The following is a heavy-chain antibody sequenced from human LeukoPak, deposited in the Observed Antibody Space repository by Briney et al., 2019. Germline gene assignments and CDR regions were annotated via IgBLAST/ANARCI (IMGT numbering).Heavy chain of an antibody. V-gene: IGHV1-2*04. CDR2: INPNSGGT. J-gene: IGHJ6*02. CDR1: GYTFTGYY. D-gene: IGHD3/OR15-3a*01. CDR3: ARAWAGWLDYYGMDV. Sequence: ASVKVSCKASGYTFTGYYMHWVRQAPGQGLEWMGWINPNSGGTNYAQKFQGWVTMTRDTSISTAYMELSRLRSDDTAVYYCARAWAGWLDYYGMDVWGQGTTVTVSS.